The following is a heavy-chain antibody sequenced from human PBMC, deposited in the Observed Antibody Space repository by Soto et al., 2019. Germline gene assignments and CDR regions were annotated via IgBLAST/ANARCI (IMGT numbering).Heavy chain of an antibody. V-gene: IGHV3-7*03. CDR1: GFTFSSFW. CDR2: INQDGSEK. Sequence: PGGSMRLSCAASGFTFSSFWMAWVRQAPGKGLEWVANINQDGSEKYYVDSMKGRFTISRDNAKNSLYLEMNSLRAEDTAVYYLATERELVLVAETPIHYSWRDAWRHGTMGTVPS. CDR3: ATERELVLVAETPIHYSWRDA. D-gene: IGHD2-15*01. J-gene: IGHJ6*02.